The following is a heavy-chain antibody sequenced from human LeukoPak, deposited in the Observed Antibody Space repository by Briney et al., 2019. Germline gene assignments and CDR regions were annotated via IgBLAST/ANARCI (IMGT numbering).Heavy chain of an antibody. CDR1: GFTSSTYS. CDR3: ANHLACGSTSCPPFDS. V-gene: IGHV3-21*01. J-gene: IGHJ4*02. D-gene: IGHD2-2*01. CDR2: ISDRGTYI. Sequence: PGGSLRLSCTASGFTSSTYSMNWVRQAPGKGLEWVASISDRGTYIYYADSVKGRFTISRDNAKNSLYLQMNSLRAEDTAVYYCANHLACGSTSCPPFDSWGQGTLVTVSS.